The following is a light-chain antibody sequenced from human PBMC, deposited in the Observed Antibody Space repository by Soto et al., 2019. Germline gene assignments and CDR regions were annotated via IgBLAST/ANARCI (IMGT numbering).Light chain of an antibody. Sequence: DIQMTQSPSSLFASVGDRVTITCQATQDINIYLNWYQQKPGKAPNLLIYDASNLEIGVPSRFSGIRSGTHFTFPISSRKTEDIGTYYCQQYDILPIAFGRGTRLEIK. V-gene: IGKV1-33*01. CDR3: QQYDILPIA. J-gene: IGKJ5*01. CDR2: DAS. CDR1: QDINIY.